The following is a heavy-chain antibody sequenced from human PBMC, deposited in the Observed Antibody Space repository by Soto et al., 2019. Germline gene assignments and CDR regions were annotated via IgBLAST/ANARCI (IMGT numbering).Heavy chain of an antibody. CDR1: GFIFNDYA. V-gene: IGHV3-9*01. CDR2: ISWNSGTI. D-gene: IGHD6-19*01. J-gene: IGHJ4*02. CDR3: AKERQQWLIPKGTFHS. Sequence: EVQLVESGGGLVQPGRSLRLSCAASGFIFNDYAMHWVRQVPGKGLEWVSGISWNSGTIFYGDSVKGRFTISRDNAKHSLFLQMDSLKPDDTAFYYCAKERQQWLIPKGTFHSWGQGTLVTVSS.